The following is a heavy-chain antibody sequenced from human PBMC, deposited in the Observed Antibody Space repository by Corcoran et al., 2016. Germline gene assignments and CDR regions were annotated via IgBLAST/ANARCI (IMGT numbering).Heavy chain of an antibody. V-gene: IGHV1-69*01. Sequence: QMQLVQSGAQVKKPGSSVKVSYKASGGTFSSYPISWVRQAPVQGLVWRGGIIPIFGTANYAQKFQGSVTITADESTSTAYMELSSLRPEDTAVYYCARGYCSSTSCPQWFDPWGQGTMVTVSS. CDR2: IIPIFGTA. D-gene: IGHD2-2*01. J-gene: IGHJ5*02. CDR1: GGTFSSYP. CDR3: ARGYCSSTSCPQWFDP.